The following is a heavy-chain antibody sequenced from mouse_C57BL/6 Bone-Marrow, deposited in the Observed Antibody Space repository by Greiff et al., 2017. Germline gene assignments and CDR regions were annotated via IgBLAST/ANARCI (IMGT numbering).Heavy chain of an antibody. CDR3: ARPYYYGSSQSRFAY. D-gene: IGHD1-1*01. CDR1: GYTFTSYW. Sequence: VQLQQPGAELVMPGASVKLSCKASGYTFTSYWMHWVKQRPGQGLEWIGEIDPSDSYTNYNQKFKGKSTLTVDKSSSTAYMQLSSLTSEDSAVYYCARPYYYGSSQSRFAYWGQGTLVTVSA. J-gene: IGHJ3*01. CDR2: IDPSDSYT. V-gene: IGHV1-69*01.